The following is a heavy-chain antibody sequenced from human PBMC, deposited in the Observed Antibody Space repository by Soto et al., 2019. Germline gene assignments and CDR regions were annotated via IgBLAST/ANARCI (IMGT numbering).Heavy chain of an antibody. D-gene: IGHD1-20*01. J-gene: IGHJ5*02. V-gene: IGHV3-74*01. CDR1: GFTFSSYW. CDR2: INSDGSST. CDR3: ARDPTPYNWNVYNWFDP. Sequence: PGGSLRLSCAASGFTFSSYWMHWVRQAPGKGLVWVSRINSDGSSTSYADSVKGRFTISRDNAKNTLYLQMNSLRAEDTAVYYCARDPTPYNWNVYNWFDPWGQGTLVTVSS.